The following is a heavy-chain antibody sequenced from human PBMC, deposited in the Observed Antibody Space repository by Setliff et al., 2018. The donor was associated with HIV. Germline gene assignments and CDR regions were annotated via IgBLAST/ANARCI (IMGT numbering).Heavy chain of an antibody. V-gene: IGHV3-23*01. CDR3: AKDLVTTTGPDY. Sequence: GGSLRLSCQASDLAFSSYAMSWVRQAPGKGLEWVSIASPSGGTTYYADSVKGRFSISRDNAKNSLYLQMNSLRAEDTAVYYCAKDLVTTTGPDYWGQGTLVTVSS. CDR1: DLAFSSYA. J-gene: IGHJ4*02. D-gene: IGHD1-1*01. CDR2: ASPSGGTT.